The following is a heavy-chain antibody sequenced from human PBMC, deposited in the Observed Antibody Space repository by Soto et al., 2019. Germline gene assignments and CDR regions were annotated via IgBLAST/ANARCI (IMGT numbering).Heavy chain of an antibody. CDR3: TKARLWGGDGYNSYYYTAMDV. D-gene: IGHD3-16*01. CDR2: ISWNSGRI. Sequence: EMQLVESGGGLVQPGMSLRLSCAASGFTFDDYAMYWVRQVPGKGLEWVSGISWNSGRIGYADSVKGRFTISRDNAKNSLYLQMNSLRPGDTALYYCTKARLWGGDGYNSYYYTAMDVW. J-gene: IGHJ6*01. CDR1: GFTFDDYA. V-gene: IGHV3-9*01.